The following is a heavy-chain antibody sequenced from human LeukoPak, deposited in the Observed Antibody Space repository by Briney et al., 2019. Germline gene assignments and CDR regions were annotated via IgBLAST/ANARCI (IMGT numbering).Heavy chain of an antibody. J-gene: IGHJ4*02. Sequence: ASVKVSCKASGYTFTGYYMHWVRQAPGQGLEWMGRINPNSGGTNYAQKFQGRVTMTRDTSISTAYMELSRLRSDDTAVYYCARDLVQRGNYYDSSGPRDYWGQGTLVTVSS. V-gene: IGHV1-2*06. CDR1: GYTFTGYY. CDR2: INPNSGGT. D-gene: IGHD3-22*01. CDR3: ARDLVQRGNYYDSSGPRDY.